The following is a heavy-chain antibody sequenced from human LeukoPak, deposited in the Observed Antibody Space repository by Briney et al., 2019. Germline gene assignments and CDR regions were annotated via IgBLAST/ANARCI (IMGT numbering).Heavy chain of an antibody. CDR2: INQDGSEK. CDR3: ARRVEDDFWSGYYTPFFDY. J-gene: IGHJ4*02. Sequence: PGGSLRLSCTGSGFPFSSYWMTWVRQAPGKGLEWVANINQDGSEKSYVDSVRGRFTISRDNAKNSLYLQMNSLRAEDTAVYYCARRVEDDFWSGYYTPFFDYWGQGTLVTVSS. D-gene: IGHD3-3*01. CDR1: GFPFSSYW. V-gene: IGHV3-7*01.